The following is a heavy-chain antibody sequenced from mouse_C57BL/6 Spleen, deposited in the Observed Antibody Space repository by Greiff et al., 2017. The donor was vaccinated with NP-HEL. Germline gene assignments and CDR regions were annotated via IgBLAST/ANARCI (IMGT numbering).Heavy chain of an antibody. J-gene: IGHJ2*01. CDR2: INPSTGGT. D-gene: IGHD1-1*01. CDR1: GYSFTGYY. Sequence: EVQLQESGPELVKPGASVKISCKASGYSFTGYYMNWVKQSPEKSLEWIGEINPSTGGTTYNQKFKAKATLTVDKSSSTAYMQLKSLTSEDSAVYYCARYGSYWGAAFDYWGQGTTLTVSS. V-gene: IGHV1-42*01. CDR3: ARYGSYWGAAFDY.